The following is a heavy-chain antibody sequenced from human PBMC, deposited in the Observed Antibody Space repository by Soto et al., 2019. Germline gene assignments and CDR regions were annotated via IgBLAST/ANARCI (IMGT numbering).Heavy chain of an antibody. Sequence: QITLTESGPTLVKPTQTLTLTCTFAGFSLTRSEVGVGWIRQPPGKALAWLALIYGDDEKLYSPSLKTRLTIGRHTSEHPVVLTMTNTDPVAKATYSCTQSKWELLRAFEGWGQGTMVTVPS. J-gene: IGHJ3*01. D-gene: IGHD1-26*01. CDR1: GFSLTRSEVG. CDR3: TQSKWELLRAFEG. CDR2: IYGDDEK. V-gene: IGHV2-5*02.